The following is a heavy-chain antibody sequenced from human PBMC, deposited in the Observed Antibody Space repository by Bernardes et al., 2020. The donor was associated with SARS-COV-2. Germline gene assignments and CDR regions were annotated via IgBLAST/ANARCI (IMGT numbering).Heavy chain of an antibody. CDR1: GFSFNIYW. CDR2: IQQDGSEK. D-gene: IGHD1-26*01. CDR3: VRSGGDY. V-gene: IGHV3-7*01. J-gene: IGHJ4*02. Sequence: GGSLRLSCAASGFSFNIYWMSWVRQAPGKGLEWVANIQQDGSEKNYADSVKGRFSISRDNAKESVYLEMNSLRVEDTAMYYCVRSGGDYWGQGTLVTVSS.